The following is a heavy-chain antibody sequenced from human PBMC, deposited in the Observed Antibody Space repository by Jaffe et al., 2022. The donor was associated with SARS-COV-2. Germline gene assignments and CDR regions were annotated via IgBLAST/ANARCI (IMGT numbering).Heavy chain of an antibody. V-gene: IGHV5-51*01. CDR3: ATNSGAMDV. D-gene: IGHD2-21*01. Sequence: EVQLVQSGAEVKKPGESLKISCKGSGDSFSSYWIAWVRQMPGKGLEWMGNIYAGDSDTRYSASFQGQVSISVDKSISTAYLHWSSLKASDTAIYYCATNSGAMDVWGKGTTVTISS. CDR2: IYAGDSDT. J-gene: IGHJ6*04. CDR1: GDSFSSYW.